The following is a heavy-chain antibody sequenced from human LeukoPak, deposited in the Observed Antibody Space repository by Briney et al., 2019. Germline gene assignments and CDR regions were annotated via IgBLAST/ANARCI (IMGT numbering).Heavy chain of an antibody. CDR3: ARESRLVRSRDAFDI. V-gene: IGHV3-20*04. CDR1: GFTFDDYG. J-gene: IGHJ3*02. Sequence: GGSLRLSCAASGFTFDDYGMSWVRQAPGKGLEWVSGINWNGGSTGYADSVKGRFTISRDNAKNSLYLQMNSLRAEDTALYYCARESRLVRSRDAFDIWGQGTMVTVSS. D-gene: IGHD3-9*01. CDR2: INWNGGST.